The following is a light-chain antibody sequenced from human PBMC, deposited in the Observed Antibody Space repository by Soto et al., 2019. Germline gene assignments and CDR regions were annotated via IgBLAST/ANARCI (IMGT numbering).Light chain of an antibody. CDR3: QQYART. CDR1: QSISSW. J-gene: IGKJ1*01. Sequence: DIQMTHSPSTLSASVGDRVTITCRASQSISSWLAWYQQKPGKAPKLLIYKASSLESGVPSRFSGSGSGTEFTLTISSLQPDDFATYYCQQYARTFGQGTKVEIK. V-gene: IGKV1-5*03. CDR2: KAS.